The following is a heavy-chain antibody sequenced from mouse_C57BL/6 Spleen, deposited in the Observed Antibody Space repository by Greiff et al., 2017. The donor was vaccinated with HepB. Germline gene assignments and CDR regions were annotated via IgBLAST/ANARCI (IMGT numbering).Heavy chain of an antibody. V-gene: IGHV1-80*01. CDR3: AREAPNYSNYDY. CDR2: IYPGDGDT. CDR1: GYAFSSYW. J-gene: IGHJ2*01. Sequence: VKLVESGAELVKPGASVKISCKASGYAFSSYWMNWVKQRPGKGLEWIGQIYPGDGDTNYNGKFKGKATLTADKSSSTAYMQRSSLTSEDSAVYFCAREAPNYSNYDYWGQGTTLTVSS. D-gene: IGHD2-5*01.